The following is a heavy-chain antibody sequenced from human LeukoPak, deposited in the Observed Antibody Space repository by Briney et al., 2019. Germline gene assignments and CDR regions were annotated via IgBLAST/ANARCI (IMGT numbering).Heavy chain of an antibody. D-gene: IGHD3-22*01. CDR1: GYTFTSYG. Sequence: GASVKVSCKASGYTFTSYGISWVRQAPGQGLEWMGWISAYNGNTNYAQKLQGRVTMTTDTSTSTAYMELSSLRSEDTAVYYCARACCPYYYDSSGYYYFPAFDIWGQGTMVTVSS. CDR3: ARACCPYYYDSSGYYYFPAFDI. J-gene: IGHJ3*02. CDR2: ISAYNGNT. V-gene: IGHV1-18*01.